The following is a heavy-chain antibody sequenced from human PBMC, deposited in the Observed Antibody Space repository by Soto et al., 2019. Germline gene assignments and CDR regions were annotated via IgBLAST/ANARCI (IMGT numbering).Heavy chain of an antibody. CDR3: AKIGGYYDSSGYYGDY. D-gene: IGHD3-22*01. J-gene: IGHJ4*02. CDR2: ISGSGGST. V-gene: IGHV3-23*01. CDR1: GFTFSSYA. Sequence: GGSLRLSCAASGFTFSSYAMSWVRQAPGKGLEWVSAISGSGGSTYYADSVKGRFTISRDNSKNTLYLQMNSLRAEDTAVYYCAKIGGYYDSSGYYGDYWGQGTLVTVSS.